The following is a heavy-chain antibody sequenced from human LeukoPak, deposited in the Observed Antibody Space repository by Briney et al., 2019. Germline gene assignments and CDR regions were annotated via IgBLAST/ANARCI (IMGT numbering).Heavy chain of an antibody. CDR3: ARGSGNDYYGSGPIDKWFDP. D-gene: IGHD3-10*01. Sequence: PSETLSLTCAVYGGSFSGYYWSWIRQPPGKGLEWIGEINHSGSTNYNPSLKSRVTISVDTSKNQFSLKLTSVTAADTAVYYCARGSGNDYYGSGPIDKWFDPWGQGTLVTVSP. J-gene: IGHJ5*02. CDR2: INHSGST. CDR1: GGSFSGYY. V-gene: IGHV4-34*01.